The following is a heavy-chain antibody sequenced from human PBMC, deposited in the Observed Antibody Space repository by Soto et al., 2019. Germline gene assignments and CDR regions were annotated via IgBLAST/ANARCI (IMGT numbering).Heavy chain of an antibody. J-gene: IGHJ6*02. CDR1: GFTFSSYG. Sequence: QVQLVESGGGVVQPGRSLRLACAASGFTFSSYGMHWVRQAPGKGLEWVAVIWYDGSNKYYADSVKGRFTISRDNSKNTLYLQMNSLRAEDTAVYYCAREWFLNPVRMHPPYYGMDVWGQGTTVTVSS. V-gene: IGHV3-33*01. CDR3: AREWFLNPVRMHPPYYGMDV. D-gene: IGHD3-3*01. CDR2: IWYDGSNK.